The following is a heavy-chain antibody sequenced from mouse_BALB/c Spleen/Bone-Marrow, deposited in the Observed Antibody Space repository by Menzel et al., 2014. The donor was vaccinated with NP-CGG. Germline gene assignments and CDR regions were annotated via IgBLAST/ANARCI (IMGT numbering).Heavy chain of an antibody. V-gene: IGHV10-1*02. J-gene: IGHJ2*01. CDR3: VRDWDFDY. CDR1: GFTFNTYA. CDR2: IRSKSHNYAT. D-gene: IGHD4-1*01. Sequence: EVKLMESGGGLGQPKGSLEVSCAASGFTFNTYAMNWVRQAPGKGLEWVARIRSKSHNYATFYADSVKDRFTISRDDSQNMLYLQMNNLKTEDTAMYYCVRDWDFDYWGQGTTLTVSS.